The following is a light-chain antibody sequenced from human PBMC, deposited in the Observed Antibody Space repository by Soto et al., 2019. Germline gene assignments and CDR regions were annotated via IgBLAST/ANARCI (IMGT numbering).Light chain of an antibody. CDR1: QSLVFSDGKTY. Sequence: EIVMTQTPLSLSVTPGQPASISCKSSQSLVFSDGKTYLHWYVQRPGQPPQLLIYAVSKRFSGVPDRCSGSESGTDLTLKISRVEAEDVGVYYCMETVQFTWTFGQGTKVEIK. V-gene: IGKV2D-29*01. CDR3: METVQFTWT. J-gene: IGKJ1*01. CDR2: AVS.